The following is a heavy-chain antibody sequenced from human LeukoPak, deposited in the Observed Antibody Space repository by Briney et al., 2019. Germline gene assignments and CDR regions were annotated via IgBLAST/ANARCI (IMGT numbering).Heavy chain of an antibody. CDR3: ARFGFLEPSDSSGYSFDY. V-gene: IGHV3-66*01. Sequence: GGSLRLSCAASGFTVSSNYMSWVRQAPGKGLEWVSVIYSGGSTYYADSVKGRFTISRDNSKNTLYLQMNSLRAEDTAVYYCARFGFLEPSDSSGYSFDYWGQGTLVTVSS. CDR2: IYSGGST. CDR1: GFTVSSNY. D-gene: IGHD3-22*01. J-gene: IGHJ4*02.